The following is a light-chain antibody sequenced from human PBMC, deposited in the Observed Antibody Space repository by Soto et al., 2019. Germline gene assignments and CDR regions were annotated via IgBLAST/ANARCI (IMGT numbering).Light chain of an antibody. V-gene: IGLV1-40*01. Sequence: QSALTQPPSVSGAPGQRVTISCTGSSSNIGAGYVVHWYQQLPGTAPKLLIYGNSNRPSGVPDRFSGSKSGTSASLAITGLQAEDEADYYCQSYDSSLSGWVFGGGTKRPVL. J-gene: IGLJ3*02. CDR1: SSNIGAGYV. CDR3: QSYDSSLSGWV. CDR2: GNS.